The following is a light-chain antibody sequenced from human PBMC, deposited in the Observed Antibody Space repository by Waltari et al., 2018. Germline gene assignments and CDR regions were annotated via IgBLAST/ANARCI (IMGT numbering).Light chain of an antibody. J-gene: IGKJ4*01. V-gene: IGKV3-11*01. CDR3: QQRRNWPLT. CDR2: DTS. CDR1: QSVTNY. Sequence: DIVFTQSPAILSLSPGERASLSCRASQSVTNYLAWYQQKPGQPPRLLIYDTSNRATVIPARFSGSGFGTDFTLTISSLEPEDFAVYYCQQRRNWPLTFGGGTKVEIK.